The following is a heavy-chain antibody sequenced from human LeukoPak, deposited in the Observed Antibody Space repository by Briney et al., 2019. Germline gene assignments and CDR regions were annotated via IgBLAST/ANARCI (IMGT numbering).Heavy chain of an antibody. CDR3: ARDLLSISSSLRQYFDY. CDR1: GLTFSSYG. J-gene: IGHJ4*02. V-gene: IGHV3-30*03. D-gene: IGHD6-13*01. Sequence: PGGSLRLSCAASGLTFSSYGMHWVRQAPGKGLEWVAVISYDGSNKYYADSVKGRFTISRDNSKNTLYLQMNSLRAEDTAVYYCARDLLSISSSLRQYFDYWGQGTLVTVSS. CDR2: ISYDGSNK.